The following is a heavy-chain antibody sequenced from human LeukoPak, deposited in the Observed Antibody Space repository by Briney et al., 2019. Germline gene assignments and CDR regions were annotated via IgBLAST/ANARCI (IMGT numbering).Heavy chain of an antibody. V-gene: IGHV1-2*02. CDR3: ARVRIGDIVAGPLDY. Sequence: ASVKVSCKASGYTFTGYYMHWVRQAPGQGLEWMGWINPNSDGTNYAQKFQGRVTMTRDTSISTAYMELSRLRSDDTAVYYCARVRIGDIVAGPLDYWGQGTLVTVSS. CDR2: INPNSDGT. J-gene: IGHJ4*02. CDR1: GYTFTGYY. D-gene: IGHD5-12*01.